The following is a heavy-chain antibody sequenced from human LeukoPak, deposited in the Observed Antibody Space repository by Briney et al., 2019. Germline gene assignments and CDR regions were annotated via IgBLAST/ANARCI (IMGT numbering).Heavy chain of an antibody. J-gene: IGHJ3*02. CDR2: ISAYTGNT. D-gene: IGHD1-14*01. CDR1: GYTFTNYA. CDR3: ARDRKGIEAAFDI. Sequence: ASVKVSCKASGYTFTNYAISWVRQAPGQGLEWMGWISAYTGNTNYAQKLQGRVTMTTDTSTSTAYMELRSLRSDDTAVYYCARDRKGIEAAFDIWGQGTMVTVSS. V-gene: IGHV1-18*01.